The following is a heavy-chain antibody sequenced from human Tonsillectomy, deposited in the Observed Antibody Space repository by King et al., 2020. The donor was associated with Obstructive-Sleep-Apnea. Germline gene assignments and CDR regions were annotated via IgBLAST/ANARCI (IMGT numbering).Heavy chain of an antibody. J-gene: IGHJ5*02. V-gene: IGHV2-5*02. D-gene: IGHD3-10*01. CDR2: IYCDDDK. CDR3: ALSYYFGSGSYYTSWFDP. CDR1: GFSLSTSGVG. Sequence: ITLKESGPTLVKPTQTLTLTCTFSGFSLSTSGVGVAWIRQPPGEALEWLALIYCDDDKRYSPSLKSRATITKDTSKNQVCLTMTNMAPVETATYYCALSYYFGSGSYYTSWFDPWGQGTLVTVSS.